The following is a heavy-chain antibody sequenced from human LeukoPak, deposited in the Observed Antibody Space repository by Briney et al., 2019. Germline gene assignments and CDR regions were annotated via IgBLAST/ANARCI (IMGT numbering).Heavy chain of an antibody. D-gene: IGHD6-13*01. J-gene: IGHJ4*02. Sequence: SETLSLTCTVSGGSISSYYWSWIRQPPGKGLEWIGYIHYSGSTSYNPPLKSRVTISLDTSKNQFSLKLTSVTAADTAVYYCARRVYSSSWSYYFDYWGQGTLVTVSP. CDR1: GGSISSYY. V-gene: IGHV4-59*01. CDR3: ARRVYSSSWSYYFDY. CDR2: IHYSGST.